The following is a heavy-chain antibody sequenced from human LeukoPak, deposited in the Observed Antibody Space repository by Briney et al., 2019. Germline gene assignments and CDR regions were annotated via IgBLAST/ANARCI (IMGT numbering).Heavy chain of an antibody. CDR1: GFTVSSNY. V-gene: IGHV3-66*01. CDR3: AKTTLLWFGELCDY. Sequence: GGSLRLSCAASGFTVSSNYMGWVRQAPGKGLEWVSVIYSGGDTYYADSVKGRFTISRDNSKNMIYLEMSGLRAEDTAVYYCAKTTLLWFGELCDYWGQGTLVTVSS. D-gene: IGHD3-10*01. CDR2: IYSGGDT. J-gene: IGHJ4*02.